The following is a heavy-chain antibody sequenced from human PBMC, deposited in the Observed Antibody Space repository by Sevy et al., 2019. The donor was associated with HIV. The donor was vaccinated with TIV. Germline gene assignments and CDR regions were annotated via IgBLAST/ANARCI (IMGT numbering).Heavy chain of an antibody. CDR2: IYYSGST. J-gene: IGHJ3*02. Sequence: SETLSLTCTVSGGSISSYYWSWIRQPPGKGLEWIGYIYYSGSTNYNPSLKSRVTISVDTSKNQFSLKLSSVTAADTAVYDCARKRGAYCGGDCYFADAFDIWGQGTMVTVSS. D-gene: IGHD2-21*02. CDR1: GGSISSYY. V-gene: IGHV4-59*01. CDR3: ARKRGAYCGGDCYFADAFDI.